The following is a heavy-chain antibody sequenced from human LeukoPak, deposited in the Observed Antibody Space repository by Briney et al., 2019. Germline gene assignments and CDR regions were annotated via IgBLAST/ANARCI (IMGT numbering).Heavy chain of an antibody. D-gene: IGHD5-18*01. CDR1: GYTFTSYG. V-gene: IGHV1-18*01. CDR2: ISAYNGNK. J-gene: IGHJ4*02. CDR3: AREAGGEYSYGSDY. Sequence: ASVKVSCKASGYTFTSYGISWVRQAPGQGLEWMGWISAYNGNKNYAQKLQGRVTMTTDTSTSTAYMELRSLRSDDTAVYYCAREAGGEYSYGSDYWGQGTLVTVSS.